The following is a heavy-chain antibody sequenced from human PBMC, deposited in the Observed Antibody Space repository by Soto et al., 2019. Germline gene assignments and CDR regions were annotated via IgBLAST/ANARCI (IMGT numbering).Heavy chain of an antibody. J-gene: IGHJ4*02. V-gene: IGHV3-21*01. CDR1: GFTFSSYS. D-gene: IGHD1-1*01. Sequence: PGGSLRLSCAASGFTFSSYSMNWVRQAPGKGLEWVSSISSSSSYIYYADSVKGRFTISRDNAKNSLYLQMSSLRAEDTAVYYCARENWNPYRLFDYWGQGTLVTVSS. CDR2: ISSSSSYI. CDR3: ARENWNPYRLFDY.